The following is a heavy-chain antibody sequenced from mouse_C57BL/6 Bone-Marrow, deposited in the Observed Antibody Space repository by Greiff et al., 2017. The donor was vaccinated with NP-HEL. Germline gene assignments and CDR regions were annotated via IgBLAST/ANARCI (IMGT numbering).Heavy chain of an antibody. CDR3: ARDYYPWYFDV. V-gene: IGHV1-76*01. J-gene: IGHJ1*03. D-gene: IGHD1-1*01. Sequence: QVELKESGAELVRPGASVKLSCKASGYTFTDYYINWVKQRPGQGLEWIARIYPGSGNTYYNEKFKGKATLTAEKSSSTAYMQLSSLTSEDSAVYFCARDYYPWYFDVWGTGTTVTVSS. CDR2: IYPGSGNT. CDR1: GYTFTDYY.